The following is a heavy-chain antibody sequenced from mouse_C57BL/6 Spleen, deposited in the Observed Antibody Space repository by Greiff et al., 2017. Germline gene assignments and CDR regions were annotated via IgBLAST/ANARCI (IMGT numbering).Heavy chain of an antibody. Sequence: QVQLQQPGAELVKPGASVKLSCKASGYTFTSYWMHWVKQRPGQGLEWIGMIHPNSGSTNYNEKFKSKATLTVDKSSSTAYMQLSSLTSEDSAVYYCARRAYYSNYYFDYWGQGTTLTVSS. V-gene: IGHV1-64*01. CDR1: GYTFTSYW. CDR2: IHPNSGST. CDR3: ARRAYYSNYYFDY. D-gene: IGHD2-5*01. J-gene: IGHJ2*01.